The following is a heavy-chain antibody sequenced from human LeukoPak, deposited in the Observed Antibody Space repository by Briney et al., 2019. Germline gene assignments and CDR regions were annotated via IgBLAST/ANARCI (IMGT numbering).Heavy chain of an antibody. Sequence: PGGSLRLSCAVSGFTFSTKSMNWVRQAPGKGLEWVSYITVDSGTTYYADSVKGRFTISRGNAKNSLFLQMNSLRDEDTAVYYCASRDYFDYWGQGTLVTVSS. CDR2: ITVDSGTT. J-gene: IGHJ4*02. CDR1: GFTFSTKS. CDR3: ASRDYFDY. V-gene: IGHV3-48*02.